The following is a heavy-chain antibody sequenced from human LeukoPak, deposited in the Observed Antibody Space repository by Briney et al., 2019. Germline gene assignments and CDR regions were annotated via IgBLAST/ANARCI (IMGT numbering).Heavy chain of an antibody. Sequence: SETLSLTCAVYGGSFSGYYWSWIRQPPGKGLEWIGEINHSGSTNYNPSLKSRVAISVDTSKNQFSLKLSSVTAADTAVYYCARGYSYGYDYWGQGTLVTVSS. CDR1: GGSFSGYY. CDR2: INHSGST. CDR3: ARGYSYGYDY. V-gene: IGHV4-34*01. J-gene: IGHJ4*02. D-gene: IGHD5-18*01.